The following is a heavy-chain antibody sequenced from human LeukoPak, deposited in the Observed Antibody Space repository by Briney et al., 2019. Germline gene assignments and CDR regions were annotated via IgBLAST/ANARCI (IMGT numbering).Heavy chain of an antibody. CDR3: ARDRDSSSWYTLFDY. CDR1: GDSVSSNRSP. CDR2: TYYRSKWYN. V-gene: IGHV6-1*01. D-gene: IGHD6-13*01. Sequence: SQTLPLTCAISGDSVSSNRSPWNWTTQSPSGALEWLGRTYYRSKWYNDYAVSVKSRITINPDTSKNQFSLPLNSVTPEDTAVYYCARDRDSSSWYTLFDYWGQGTLVTVSS. J-gene: IGHJ4*02.